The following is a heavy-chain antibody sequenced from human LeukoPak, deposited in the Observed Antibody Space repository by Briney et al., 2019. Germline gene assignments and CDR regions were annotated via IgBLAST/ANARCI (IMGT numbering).Heavy chain of an antibody. J-gene: IGHJ4*02. V-gene: IGHV3-21*01. CDR2: ISSSSSYI. Sequence: PGGSLRFSCAASGFAFSSYSINWVRQAPGKGLGWVSSISSSSSYIYYADSVRGRFTISRDNAKNSLYLQMNSLRAEDTAVYYCARRGDYYERGYYFDYWGQGTLVTVSS. CDR1: GFAFSSYS. D-gene: IGHD3-22*01. CDR3: ARRGDYYERGYYFDY.